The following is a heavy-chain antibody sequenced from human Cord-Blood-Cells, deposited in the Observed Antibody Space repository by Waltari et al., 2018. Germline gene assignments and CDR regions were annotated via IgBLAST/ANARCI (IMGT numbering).Heavy chain of an antibody. CDR2: IYYSGST. Sequence: QVQLQESGPGLVKPSQTLSLTCTVSGGSISSGDYYWSWIRQPPGKGLEWIWYIYYSGSTYYDPSLKSRVTISVDTSKNQFSLKLSSVTAADTAVYYCARELRYFDWLLYFDIWGQGTMVTVSS. V-gene: IGHV4-30-4*01. CDR1: GGSISSGDYY. CDR3: ARELRYFDWLLYFDI. J-gene: IGHJ3*02. D-gene: IGHD3-9*01.